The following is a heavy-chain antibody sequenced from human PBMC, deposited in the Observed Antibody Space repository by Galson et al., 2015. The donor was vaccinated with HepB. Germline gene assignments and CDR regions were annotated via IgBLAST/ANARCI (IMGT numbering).Heavy chain of an antibody. Sequence: SVKVSCKASSYTFTNYAVHWVRQAPGQRFEWMESINTGNGNAGYSQKFQGRVTINRGIFTSTAYMELSSLISEDTSVYYCARRWGDTFYLWGQGTMVNVSS. V-gene: IGHV1-3*04. D-gene: IGHD3-16*01. J-gene: IGHJ3*01. CDR3: ARRWGDTFYL. CDR2: INTGNGNA. CDR1: SYTFTNYA.